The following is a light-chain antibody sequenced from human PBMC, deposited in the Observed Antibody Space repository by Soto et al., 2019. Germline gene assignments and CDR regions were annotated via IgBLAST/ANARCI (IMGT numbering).Light chain of an antibody. Sequence: IHTTQSPSPLFGSVGARVTIPCRVSQTISSWLAWYQQKPGKAPKLLIYKASTLKSGVPSRFSGSGSGTEFTLTISSLQPDDFATYYCQHYNSYSGAFGQGTKVDIK. CDR1: QTISSW. V-gene: IGKV1-5*03. CDR2: KAS. CDR3: QHYNSYSGA. J-gene: IGKJ1*01.